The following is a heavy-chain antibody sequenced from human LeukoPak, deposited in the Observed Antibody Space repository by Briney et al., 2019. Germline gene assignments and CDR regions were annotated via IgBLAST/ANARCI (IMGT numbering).Heavy chain of an antibody. J-gene: IGHJ5*01. CDR1: GFTFSNYW. V-gene: IGHV3-74*01. CDR3: VRDWDHFDFDS. CDR2: IKGDGSHT. Sequence: GGSLRLSCAASGFTFSNYWMHWVRQAPGKGLVWVSRIKGDGSHTVYADSVKGRFTISRDNAKNTLYLQMKSLRDEDTAVYYCVRDWDHFDFDSWGQGSLVTVSS. D-gene: IGHD1-14*01.